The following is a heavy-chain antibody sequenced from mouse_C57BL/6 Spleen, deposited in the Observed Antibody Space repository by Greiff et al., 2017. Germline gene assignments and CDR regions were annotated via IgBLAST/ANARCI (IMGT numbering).Heavy chain of an antibody. D-gene: IGHD2-2*01. CDR3: ARLGLRRYFDY. CDR2: IYPRSGNT. CDR1: GYTFTSYG. J-gene: IGHJ2*01. Sequence: QVQLQQSGAELARPGASVKLSCKASGYTFTSYGISWVKQRTGQGLEWIGEIYPRSGNTYYNEKFKGKATLTADKSYSTAYMELRSLTSEDSAVYFCARLGLRRYFDYWGQGTTLTVSS. V-gene: IGHV1-81*01.